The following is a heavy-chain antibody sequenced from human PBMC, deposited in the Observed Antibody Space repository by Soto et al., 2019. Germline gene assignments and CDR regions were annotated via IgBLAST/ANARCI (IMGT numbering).Heavy chain of an antibody. CDR3: AGVPKLETANTCFDP. J-gene: IGHJ5*02. Sequence: SVKVSCKASVGTFSSYTISWVRQAPGQGLEWMGRIIPILGIANYAQKFQGRVTITADKSTSTAYMELSSLRSEDTAVYYCAGVPKLETANTCFDPWGKGTPVTVSS. CDR1: VGTFSSYT. D-gene: IGHD5-18*01. V-gene: IGHV1-69*02. CDR2: IIPILGIA.